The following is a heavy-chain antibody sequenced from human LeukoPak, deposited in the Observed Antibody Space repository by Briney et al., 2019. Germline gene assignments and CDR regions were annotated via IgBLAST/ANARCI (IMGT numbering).Heavy chain of an antibody. V-gene: IGHV1-18*01. CDR1: GYTFTSYS. D-gene: IGHD6-19*01. CDR3: ARGPSSGWHKADY. J-gene: IGHJ4*02. Sequence: ASVKVSCKASGYTFTSYSINWVRQAPGQGLEWMGWISSYNGNTNYAQKLQGRVTMTTDTSTSTAYMELRSLRSDDTAVYYYARGPSSGWHKADYWGQGTLVTVSS. CDR2: ISSYNGNT.